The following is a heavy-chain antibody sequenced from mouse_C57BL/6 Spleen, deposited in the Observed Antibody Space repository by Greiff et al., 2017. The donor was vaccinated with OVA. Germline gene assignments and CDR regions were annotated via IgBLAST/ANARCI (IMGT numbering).Heavy chain of an antibody. Sequence: QVHVKQPGAELVKPGASVKLSCKASGYTFTSYWMHWVKQRPGRGLEWIGRIDPNSGGTKYNEKFKSKATLTVDKPSSTAYMQLSSLTSEDSAVYYCAREGVWYTTVVAPFDYWGQGTTLTVSS. CDR2: IDPNSGGT. V-gene: IGHV1-72*01. CDR1: GYTFTSYW. CDR3: AREGVWYTTVVAPFDY. D-gene: IGHD1-1*01. J-gene: IGHJ2*01.